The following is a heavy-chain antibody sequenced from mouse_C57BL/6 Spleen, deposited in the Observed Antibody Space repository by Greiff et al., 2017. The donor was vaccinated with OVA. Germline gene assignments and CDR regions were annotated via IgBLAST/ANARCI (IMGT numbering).Heavy chain of an antibody. Sequence: VQLQQSGAELVKPGASVKISCKASGYAFSSYWMNWVQQRPGKGLEWIGQIYPGGGDTNYNGKFKGKATLTVDKSSSTAYMQLSSLTSEDSAVYFCARGRGYSYAMDYWGQGTSVTVSS. J-gene: IGHJ4*01. V-gene: IGHV1-80*01. CDR3: ARGRGYSYAMDY. CDR1: GYAFSSYW. CDR2: IYPGGGDT. D-gene: IGHD2-3*01.